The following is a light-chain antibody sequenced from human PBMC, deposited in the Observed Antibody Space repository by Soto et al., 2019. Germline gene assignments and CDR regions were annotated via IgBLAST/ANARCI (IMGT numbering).Light chain of an antibody. Sequence: EVVLTQSPDTLSLSPGETATLSCRASQSVDRYVAWYQQKVGQAPRLLIYGASTTATGIPARFSGSGSGTEFTLTISSLQSEDFAVYNCQQYNKWPRTFGQGTKVDIK. CDR3: QQYNKWPRT. V-gene: IGKV3-15*01. J-gene: IGKJ2*01. CDR2: GAS. CDR1: QSVDRY.